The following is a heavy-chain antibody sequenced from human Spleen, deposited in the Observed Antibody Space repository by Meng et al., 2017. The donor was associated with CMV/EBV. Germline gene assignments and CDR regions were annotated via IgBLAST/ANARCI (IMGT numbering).Heavy chain of an antibody. D-gene: IGHD3-22*01. CDR3: ARGTYYYNSSGYYSDYFDY. CDR1: GGSFSSSSYY. J-gene: IGHJ4*02. Sequence: GSLRLSCTVSGGSFSSSSYYWGWVRQPPGKGLEWIGSMYYSGSKYYNPSLKSRVTVSVDASKNQFSLKVTSVTAADTAMYYCARGTYYYNSSGYYSDYFDYWGQGTLVTVSS. V-gene: IGHV4-39*07. CDR2: MYYSGSK.